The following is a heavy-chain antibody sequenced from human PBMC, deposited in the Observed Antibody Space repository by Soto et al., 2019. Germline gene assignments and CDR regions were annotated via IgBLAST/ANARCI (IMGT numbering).Heavy chain of an antibody. D-gene: IGHD2-15*01. CDR2: ISYDGSNK. J-gene: IGHJ4*02. CDR1: GFTFSSYA. Sequence: QVQLVESGGGVVQPGRSLRLSCAASGFTFSSYAMHWVRQAPGKGLEWVAVISYDGSNKYYADSVKGRFTISRDNSKNTLYLQMNRLRAEDTAVYYCARPLPCSGGSCYHRGGQGTLVTVSS. CDR3: ARPLPCSGGSCYHR. V-gene: IGHV3-30-3*01.